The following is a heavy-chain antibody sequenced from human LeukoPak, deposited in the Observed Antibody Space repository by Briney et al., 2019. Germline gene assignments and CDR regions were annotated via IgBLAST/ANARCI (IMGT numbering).Heavy chain of an antibody. Sequence: PGGSLRLSCAASGFTFINHAMHSVRQAPGKGLEWVAGITYDGSKKYYPDSVKGRCTISRDNSKKTLFLEMNSLRAEDTAVYYCARGQLQYYYYIDVWGKGTTVTVSS. CDR3: ARGQLQYYYYIDV. V-gene: IGHV3-30*04. CDR1: GFTFINHA. D-gene: IGHD2-2*02. CDR2: ITYDGSKK. J-gene: IGHJ6*03.